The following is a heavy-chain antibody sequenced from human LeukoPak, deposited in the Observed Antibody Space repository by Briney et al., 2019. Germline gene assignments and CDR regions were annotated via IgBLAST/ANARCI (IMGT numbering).Heavy chain of an antibody. V-gene: IGHV3-9*01. Sequence: PGRSLRLSCAASGFIFDDYAMHWVRQAPGKGLEWVSGISWNSGSIGYADSVKGRFTISRDNAKNSLYLQMNSLRAEDTALYYCAKEQMAGAFDYWGQGTLVTVSS. J-gene: IGHJ4*02. D-gene: IGHD6-19*01. CDR3: AKEQMAGAFDY. CDR1: GFIFDDYA. CDR2: ISWNSGSI.